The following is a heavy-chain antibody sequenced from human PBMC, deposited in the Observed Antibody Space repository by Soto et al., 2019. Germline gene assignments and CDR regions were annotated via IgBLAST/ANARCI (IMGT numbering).Heavy chain of an antibody. Sequence: QLQLQESGPGLVKPSETLSLTCSVSGGSINSSSYFWGWVRQPPGKGLEWIGSIYYSGSTYYNPSPRSRVTISVHTSKNQFSLKLSSVTAADTAVFYCARHYSSGSRNWFDPCGQVTLVTVSS. CDR1: GGSINSSSYF. V-gene: IGHV4-39*01. CDR2: IYYSGST. J-gene: IGHJ5*02. D-gene: IGHD6-19*01. CDR3: ARHYSSGSRNWFDP.